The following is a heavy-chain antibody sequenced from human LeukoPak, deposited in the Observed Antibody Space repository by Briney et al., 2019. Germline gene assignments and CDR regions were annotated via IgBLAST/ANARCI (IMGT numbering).Heavy chain of an antibody. CDR2: INHSGST. CDR1: GGSFSGYY. V-gene: IGHV4-34*01. J-gene: IGHJ4*02. CDR3: ARRQPYYYDSSGYYTF. Sequence: SETLSLTCAVYGGSFSGYYWSWIRQPPGKGLEWIGEINHSGSTIYNPSLKSRVTISVDTSKNQFSLKLSSVTAADTAVYYCARRQPYYYDSSGYYTFWGQGTLVTVSS. D-gene: IGHD3-22*01.